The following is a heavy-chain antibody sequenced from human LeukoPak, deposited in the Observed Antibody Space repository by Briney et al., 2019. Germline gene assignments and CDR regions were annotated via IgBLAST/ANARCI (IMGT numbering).Heavy chain of an antibody. D-gene: IGHD6-19*01. CDR1: GFTLSSYA. Sequence: GSLRLSCAASGFTLSSYAMSWVRQAPGKGLEWVAVISYDGSNKYYADSVKGRFTISRDNSKNTLYLQMNSLRAEDTAVYYCAKAYPRIAVASYWGQGTLVTVSS. CDR3: AKAYPRIAVASY. V-gene: IGHV3-30*18. CDR2: ISYDGSNK. J-gene: IGHJ4*02.